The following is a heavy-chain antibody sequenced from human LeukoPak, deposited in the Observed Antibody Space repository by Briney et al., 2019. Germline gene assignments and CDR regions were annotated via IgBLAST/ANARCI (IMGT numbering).Heavy chain of an antibody. D-gene: IGHD6-13*01. CDR2: INHSGST. J-gene: IGHJ4*02. CDR1: GYSISSGYH. CDR3: ARGLRGYSSSWYY. V-gene: IGHV4-38-2*02. Sequence: SETLSLTCTVSGYSISSGYHWGWIRQPPGKGLEWIGEINHSGSTNYNPSLKSRVTISVDTSKNQFSLKLSSVTAADTAVYYCARGLRGYSSSWYYWGQGTLVTVSS.